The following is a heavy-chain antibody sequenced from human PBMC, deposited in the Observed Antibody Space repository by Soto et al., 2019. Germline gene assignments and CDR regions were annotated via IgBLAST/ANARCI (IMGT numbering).Heavy chain of an antibody. J-gene: IGHJ4*02. V-gene: IGHV1-2*04. D-gene: IGHD6-19*01. CDR1: GYTFTGYY. Sequence: ASLKVSCKASGYTFTGYYMHWVRQAPGQGLEWMGWINPNSGGTNYAQKFQGWVTMTRDTSISTAYMELSRLRSDDTAVYYCARASIAVAGYYFDYWGQGTLVTVSS. CDR2: INPNSGGT. CDR3: ARASIAVAGYYFDY.